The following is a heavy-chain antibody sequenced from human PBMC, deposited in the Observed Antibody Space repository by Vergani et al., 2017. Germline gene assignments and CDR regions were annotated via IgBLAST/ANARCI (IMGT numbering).Heavy chain of an antibody. J-gene: IGHJ4*02. Sequence: EVQLLESGGGLVQPGGSLRLSCAASGFTFSSYAMSWVRQAPGKGLEWVSAISGSGGSTYYAESVKGRFTISRDNSKNTLYLQMNSLRAEATAVYYCANLRLAGVGDYWGQGTLVTVSS. V-gene: IGHV3-23*01. CDR1: GFTFSSYA. CDR3: ANLRLAGVGDY. CDR2: ISGSGGST. D-gene: IGHD1-26*01.